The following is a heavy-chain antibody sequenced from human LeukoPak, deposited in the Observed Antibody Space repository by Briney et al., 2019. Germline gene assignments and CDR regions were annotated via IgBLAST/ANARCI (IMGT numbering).Heavy chain of an antibody. V-gene: IGHV4-61*02. CDR2: IYTSGST. CDR1: GGSISSGSYY. J-gene: IGHJ5*02. Sequence: SETLSPTCTVSGGSISSGSYYWSWIRQPAGKGLEWIGRIYTSGSTNYNPSLKSRVTISVDTSKNQFSLKLSSVTAADTAVYYCARDPYSGSYLNWFDPWGQGTLVTVSS. D-gene: IGHD1-26*01. CDR3: ARDPYSGSYLNWFDP.